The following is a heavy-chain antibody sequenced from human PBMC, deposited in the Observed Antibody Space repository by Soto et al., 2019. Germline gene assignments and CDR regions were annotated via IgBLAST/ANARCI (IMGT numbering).Heavy chain of an antibody. CDR1: GFNFSSYG. V-gene: IGHV3-33*01. CDR2: IWYDGSNK. D-gene: IGHD3-3*01. CDR3: ARDDFWSGYSFDY. Sequence: GGSLRLSCAASGFNFSSYGMHWVRQAPGKGLEWVAVIWYDGSNKYYADSVKGRFTISRDNSKNTLYLQMNSLRAEDTAVYYCARDDFWSGYSFDYWGQGTLVTVSS. J-gene: IGHJ4*02.